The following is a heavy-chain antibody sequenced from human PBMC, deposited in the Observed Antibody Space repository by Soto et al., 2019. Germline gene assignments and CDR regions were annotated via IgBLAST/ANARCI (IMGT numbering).Heavy chain of an antibody. CDR2: IDPSDSYT. V-gene: IGHV5-10-1*01. Sequence: PGESLKISCKGSGYSLTSYWISWVRQMPGKGLEWMGRIDPSDSYTNYSPSFQGHVTISADKSISTAYLQWSSLKASDTAMYYCARHNRRGYSGYDSLGRFDYWGQGTLVTVSS. CDR3: ARHNRRGYSGYDSLGRFDY. J-gene: IGHJ4*02. D-gene: IGHD5-12*01. CDR1: GYSLTSYW.